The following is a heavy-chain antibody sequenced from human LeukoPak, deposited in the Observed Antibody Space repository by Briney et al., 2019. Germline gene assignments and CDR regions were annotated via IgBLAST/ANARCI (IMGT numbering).Heavy chain of an antibody. CDR2: ISSRHI. CDR1: GFTSSTFR. J-gene: IGHJ6*02. V-gene: IGHV3-21*06. CDR3: AREPYDSGGG. D-gene: IGHD3-22*01. Sequence: PGGALRLSCAASGFTSSTFRVNWVRQPPGKGLEWGSSISSRHIYYADSVRGRFTISRDDAKNSLYLQMNSLRAEDTAVYYCAREPYDSGGGWGQGTTVTVSS.